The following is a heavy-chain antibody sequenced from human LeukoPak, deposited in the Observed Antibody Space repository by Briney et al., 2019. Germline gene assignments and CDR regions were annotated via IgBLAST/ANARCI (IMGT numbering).Heavy chain of an antibody. CDR3: SRDQRVRDAFDI. V-gene: IGHV1-2*02. CDR2: INPNSGGT. Sequence: ASVKVSRKASGYTFTGYYMHWLRQAPGQGPEWMGWINPNSGGTNYAQKFQGRATMTSDTSISTDYMELSRLRSDDTAVYYFSRDQRVRDAFDIWGQGTMVTVSS. CDR1: GYTFTGYY. D-gene: IGHD2-21*01. J-gene: IGHJ3*02.